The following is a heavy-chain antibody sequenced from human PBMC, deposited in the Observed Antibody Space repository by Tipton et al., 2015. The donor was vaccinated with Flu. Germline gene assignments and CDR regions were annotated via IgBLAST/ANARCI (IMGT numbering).Heavy chain of an antibody. CDR3: ARQLSVGATSGFDY. CDR2: IYHSGST. J-gene: IGHJ4*02. Sequence: LRLSCAVSGYSISSGYYWGWIRQPPGKGLEWIGSIYHSGSTYYNPSLKSRVTISVDTSKNQFPRKLSSVTAADTAVYYCARQLSVGATSGFDYWGQGTLVTVSS. CDR1: GYSISSGYY. V-gene: IGHV4-38-2*01. D-gene: IGHD1-26*01.